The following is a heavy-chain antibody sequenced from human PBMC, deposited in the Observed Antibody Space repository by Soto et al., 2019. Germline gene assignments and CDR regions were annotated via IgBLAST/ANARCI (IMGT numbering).Heavy chain of an antibody. J-gene: IGHJ4*02. D-gene: IGHD4-17*01. CDR3: ARWGNDEGDYVGYY. CDR2: INPSNGNT. Sequence: ASVKVSCKASGYTFTSYYMHWVRQAPGQGLEWMGLINPSNGNTSYAQKLQGRVTMTTDTSTSTAYMELRSLRSDDTAVYYCARWGNDEGDYVGYYWGQGTLVTVSS. CDR1: GYTFTSYY. V-gene: IGHV1-46*01.